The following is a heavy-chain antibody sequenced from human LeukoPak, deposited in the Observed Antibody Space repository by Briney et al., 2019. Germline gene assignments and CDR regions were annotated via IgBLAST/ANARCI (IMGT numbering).Heavy chain of an antibody. CDR3: ARAVNSGTAAFDI. V-gene: IGHV4-61*02. CDR1: GDSISSGSYH. J-gene: IGHJ3*02. D-gene: IGHD4-11*01. Sequence: PSETLSLTCTVSGDSISSGSYHWSWIRQPAGKGLEWIGRIYTSGSTYYNPSLRSRVTSSVDTSKNQFSLKLSSVTAADTAVYYCARAVNSGTAAFDIWGQGTMVTVSS. CDR2: IYTSGST.